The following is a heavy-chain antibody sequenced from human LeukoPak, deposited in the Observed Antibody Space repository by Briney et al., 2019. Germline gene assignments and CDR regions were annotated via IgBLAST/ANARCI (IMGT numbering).Heavy chain of an antibody. D-gene: IGHD4-17*01. CDR3: AKDRGDYTNWFDP. CDR2: IRFDGIDK. J-gene: IGHJ5*02. Sequence: SGGSLRLSCAASAFTFSAYGMHWVRQTPGKGLEWVAFIRFDGIDKYYADSVKGRFTISRDNPKNTLYLQMNSPRAEDTAIYYCAKDRGDYTNWFDPWGQGTLVTVSS. V-gene: IGHV3-30*02. CDR1: AFTFSAYG.